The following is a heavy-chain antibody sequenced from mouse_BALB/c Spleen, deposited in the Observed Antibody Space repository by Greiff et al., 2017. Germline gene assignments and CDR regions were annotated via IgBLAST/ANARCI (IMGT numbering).Heavy chain of an antibody. CDR3: ARGERSTTVVAHLYWYFDV. CDR1: GFTFSSYA. CDR2: ISSGGST. Sequence: DVKLVESGGGLVKPGGSLKLSCAASGFTFSSYAMSWVRQTPEKRLEWVASISSGGSTYYPDSVKGRFTISRDNARNILYLQMSSLRSEDTAMYYCARGERSTTVVAHLYWYFDVWGAGTTVTVSS. J-gene: IGHJ1*01. V-gene: IGHV5-6-5*01. D-gene: IGHD1-1*01.